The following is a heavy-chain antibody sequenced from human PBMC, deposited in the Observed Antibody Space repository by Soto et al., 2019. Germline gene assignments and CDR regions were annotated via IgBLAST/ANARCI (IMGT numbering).Heavy chain of an antibody. CDR3: ARSSVTIDGRDF. Sequence: QVRLEQSRAEVKEPGASVKISCKASGYDFNSYSIHWLRQAPGQRPEYMGRINGGIGNTKFSQKFQDRLTISRDTSASAMYMELSSLTSDDTGVYYCARSSVTIDGRDFWGQGTLVIVSS. J-gene: IGHJ4*02. V-gene: IGHV1-3*01. CDR1: GYDFNSYS. CDR2: INGGIGNT. D-gene: IGHD4-17*01.